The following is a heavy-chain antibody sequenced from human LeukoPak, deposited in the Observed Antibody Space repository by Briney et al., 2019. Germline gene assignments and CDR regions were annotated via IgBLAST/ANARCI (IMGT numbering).Heavy chain of an antibody. D-gene: IGHD3-3*01. Sequence: GGSLRLSCAASGFTFSSYGMHWVRQAPGKGLEWVAVISYDGSNKYYADSVKGRFTISRDNSKNTLYLQMNSLRAEDTAVYYCARDQAIYDFWSGSLMDYWGQGTLVTVSS. CDR3: ARDQAIYDFWSGSLMDY. V-gene: IGHV3-30*19. J-gene: IGHJ4*02. CDR1: GFTFSSYG. CDR2: ISYDGSNK.